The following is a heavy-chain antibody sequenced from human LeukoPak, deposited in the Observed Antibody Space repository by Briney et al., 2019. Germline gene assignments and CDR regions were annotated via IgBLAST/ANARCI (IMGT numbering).Heavy chain of an antibody. J-gene: IGHJ4*02. D-gene: IGHD6-13*01. V-gene: IGHV3-23*01. CDR3: AKDVPNIASGALFDY. Sequence: PGGSLRLSCAASGFTVSSNYMTWVRQAPGKGLEWVSTISSSGDSTHHADSVKGRFTISRDNSKNTLYLQVNSLRAEDTAVYYCAKDVPNIASGALFDYWGQGTLVTVSS. CDR1: GFTVSSNY. CDR2: ISSSGDST.